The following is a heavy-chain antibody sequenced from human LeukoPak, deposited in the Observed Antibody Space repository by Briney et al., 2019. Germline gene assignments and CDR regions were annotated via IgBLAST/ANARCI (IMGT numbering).Heavy chain of an antibody. V-gene: IGHV3-48*01. Sequence: PGGSLRLSCAASGFTFSSYSMNWVRQSPGKGLEWLSYISSSSSTIYYADSVKGRFTISRDNSKNTLYLQMNSLRAEDTAVYYCAREAAAGIIPYYYYYMDVWGKGTTVTVSS. J-gene: IGHJ6*03. CDR2: ISSSSSTI. CDR1: GFTFSSYS. CDR3: AREAAAGIIPYYYYYMDV. D-gene: IGHD6-13*01.